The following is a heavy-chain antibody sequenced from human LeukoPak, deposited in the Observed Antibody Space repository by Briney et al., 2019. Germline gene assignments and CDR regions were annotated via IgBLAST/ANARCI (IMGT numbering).Heavy chain of an antibody. D-gene: IGHD5-18*01. CDR3: ARELRYSYGLKPYYYYMDV. Sequence: SETLSLTCTVSGGSISSYYWSWIRQPPGKGLEWIGYIYYSGSTNYNPSLKSRVTISVDTSKNQFSLKLSSVTAADTAVYYCARELRYSYGLKPYYYYMDVWGKGTTVTISS. CDR1: GGSISSYY. V-gene: IGHV4-59*01. CDR2: IYYSGST. J-gene: IGHJ6*03.